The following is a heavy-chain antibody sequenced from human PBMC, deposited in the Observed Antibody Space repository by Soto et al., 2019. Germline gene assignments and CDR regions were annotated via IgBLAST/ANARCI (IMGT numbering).Heavy chain of an antibody. CDR2: ISGSGRNT. CDR1: GFTFSNYA. Sequence: EVQMLESGGGLVHPGGSLRLSCAASGFTFSNYAMNWVRQAPGKGLEWVSSISGSGRNTYYADSVKGRLTISRDSSKNTLYLQMNSLRGEDTGVYYCAKDLNGSGSFTSYYHYGMDVWGPGTTVTVSS. V-gene: IGHV3-23*01. J-gene: IGHJ6*02. CDR3: AKDLNGSGSFTSYYHYGMDV. D-gene: IGHD3-10*01.